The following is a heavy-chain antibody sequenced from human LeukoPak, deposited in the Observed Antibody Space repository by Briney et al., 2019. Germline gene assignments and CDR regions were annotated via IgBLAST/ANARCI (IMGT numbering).Heavy chain of an antibody. D-gene: IGHD3-10*01. CDR1: GYTFTGYY. CDR2: INPNSGGT. CDR3: ARVWHYYGSGSYCLDY. V-gene: IGHV1-2*02. Sequence: ASVKVSCKASGYTFTGYYMHWVRQAPGQGLEWMGWINPNSGGTNYAQKFQGRVTMTRDTSISTAYMELSRLRSDDTAVYYCARVWHYYGSGSYCLDYWGQGTPVTVSS. J-gene: IGHJ4*02.